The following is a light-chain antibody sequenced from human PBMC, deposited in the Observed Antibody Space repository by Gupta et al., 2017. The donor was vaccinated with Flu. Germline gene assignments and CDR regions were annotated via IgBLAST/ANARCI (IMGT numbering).Light chain of an antibody. CDR3: QQYDNRPIT. CDR1: QDISNY. V-gene: IGKV1-33*01. Sequence: DIQMTHSPSSLSASVGDRVTITCQASQDISNYLNWYQQKPGKAPKLLIYDASNWETGVPARCSGSGSWTDLTITISSLQAEDISTYYCQQYDNRPITFGQGTRLEIK. J-gene: IGKJ5*01. CDR2: DAS.